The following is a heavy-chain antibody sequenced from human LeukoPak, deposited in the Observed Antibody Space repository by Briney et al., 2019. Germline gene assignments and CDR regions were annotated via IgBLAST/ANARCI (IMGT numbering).Heavy chain of an antibody. V-gene: IGHV3-30*18. CDR1: GFTFSSYG. Sequence: TGGSLRLSCAASGFTFSSYGMHWVRQAPGKGLEWVAVISYDGSNKYYADSVKGRFTISRDNSKNTLYLQMNSLRAEDTAVYYCAKGTTVRQWSPLGYWGQGTLVTVSS. J-gene: IGHJ4*02. CDR2: ISYDGSNK. D-gene: IGHD6-19*01. CDR3: AKGTTVRQWSPLGY.